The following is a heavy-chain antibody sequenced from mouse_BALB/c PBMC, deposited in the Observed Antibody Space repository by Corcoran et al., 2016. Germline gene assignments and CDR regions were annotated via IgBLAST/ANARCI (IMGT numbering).Heavy chain of an antibody. CDR2: INTYTGEP. CDR3: ANYYVSSFAY. Sequence: QIQLVQSGPELKKPGETVKISCKASGYTFTNYGMNWVKQAPGKGLKWMGWINTYTGEPTYADDFKGRFAFSLETSASTAYLQINNLKNEDTATYFCANYYVSSFAYGGQGTLVTVSA. D-gene: IGHD1-1*01. J-gene: IGHJ3*01. V-gene: IGHV9-3-1*01. CDR1: GYTFTNYG.